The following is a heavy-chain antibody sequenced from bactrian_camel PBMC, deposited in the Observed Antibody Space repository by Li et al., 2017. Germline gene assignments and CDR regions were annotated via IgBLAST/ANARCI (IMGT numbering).Heavy chain of an antibody. CDR1: GFTISIYV. J-gene: IGHJ6*01. CDR3: ANVHARPGWNIDGY. V-gene: IGHV3S40*01. D-gene: IGHD5*01. CDR2: INSAGLST. Sequence: DVQLVESGGGLVQPGGSLRLSCAASGFTISIYVMSWVRQAPGKGLEWVSTINSAGLSTWDADFVKGRFTVSRDNAANMLWLQLNSLKTEDTAMYYCANVHARPGWNIDGYWGQGTQVTVS.